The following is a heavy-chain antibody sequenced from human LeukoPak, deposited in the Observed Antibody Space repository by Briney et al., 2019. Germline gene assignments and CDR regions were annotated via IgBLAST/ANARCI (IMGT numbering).Heavy chain of an antibody. CDR1: GYTFTSYD. D-gene: IGHD5-24*01. CDR3: ARGMATVSYFDY. V-gene: IGHV1-8*03. J-gene: IGHJ4*02. Sequence: GASVKVSCKASGYTFTSYDINWVRQATGQGLEWMGWMNPNSGNTGYAQKFQGRVTITRNTSISTAYMELSSLRSEDTAVYYCARGMATVSYFDYWGQGTLVTVSS. CDR2: MNPNSGNT.